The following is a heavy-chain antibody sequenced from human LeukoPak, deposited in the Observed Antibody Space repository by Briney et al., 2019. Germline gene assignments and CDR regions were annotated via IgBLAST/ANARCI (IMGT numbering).Heavy chain of an antibody. J-gene: IGHJ6*03. CDR3: DSGSTYGLRGYFFYVDV. CDR2: INPNTGAA. CDR1: GYSFTVYY. V-gene: IGHV1-2*02. D-gene: IGHD5-18*01. Sequence: ASVTVSCKPFGYSFTVYYMRWVRQAPGQGLEWMGWINPNTGAANYAQSFQGRITMTRDTSINTAYLDLSRLTSDATAVYYCDSGSTYGLRGYFFYVDVWGKGTTVTVSS.